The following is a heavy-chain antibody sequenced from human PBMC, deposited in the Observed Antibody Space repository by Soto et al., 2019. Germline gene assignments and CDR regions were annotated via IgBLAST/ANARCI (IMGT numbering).Heavy chain of an antibody. Sequence: LRLSCAASGFTFSSYAMTWVRQAPGKGLEWVSIVSYNGGDTYYADSVKGRFTISRDNSKDTVDLQMNGLRAEDTAVYYCARYIRGPTVYYFDFWGPGVLVTVS. J-gene: IGHJ4*02. CDR1: GFTFSSYA. CDR3: ARYIRGPTVYYFDF. D-gene: IGHD1-1*01. CDR2: VSYNGGDT. V-gene: IGHV3-23*01.